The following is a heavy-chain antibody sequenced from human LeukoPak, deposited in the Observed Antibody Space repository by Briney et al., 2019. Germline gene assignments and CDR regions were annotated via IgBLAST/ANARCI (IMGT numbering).Heavy chain of an antibody. Sequence: SETLSLTCTVSGGSISSSSYYWGWIRQPPGKGLEWIGSIYYSGSTYYNPSLKSRVTISVDTSKNQFSLKLSSVTAADTAVYYCARHCPQYYYDSSGYYACLDYWGQGTLVTVSS. J-gene: IGHJ4*02. D-gene: IGHD3-22*01. CDR2: IYYSGST. V-gene: IGHV4-39*01. CDR3: ARHCPQYYYDSSGYYACLDY. CDR1: GGSISSSSYY.